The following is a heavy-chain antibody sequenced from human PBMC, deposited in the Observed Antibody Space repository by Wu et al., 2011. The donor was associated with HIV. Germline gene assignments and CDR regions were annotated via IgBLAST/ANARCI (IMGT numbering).Heavy chain of an antibody. Sequence: QVQLVQLELSEKPGASVKVSCKASGLHLHHLWCQLGATGPWQGLEWMGWISTYNGNTNYVQNLQGRVTLTTDTSTNTAYIEVRSLRSEDTSMYYCAGDLGGDEDTWGQGTLVTVSS. J-gene: IGHJ5*02. CDR2: ISTYNGNT. CDR3: AGDLGGDEDT. V-gene: IGHV1-18*01. CDR1: GLHLHHLW. D-gene: IGHD2-21*01.